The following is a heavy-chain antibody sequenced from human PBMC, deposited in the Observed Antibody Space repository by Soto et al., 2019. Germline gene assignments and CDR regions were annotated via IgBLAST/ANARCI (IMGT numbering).Heavy chain of an antibody. D-gene: IGHD3-10*01. CDR3: ARDRSYYGSGSYQSYFDY. J-gene: IGHJ4*02. CDR2: ISSSSSYI. V-gene: IGHV3-21*01. CDR1: GFTFSSYS. Sequence: PGGSLRLSCAASGFTFSSYSMNWVRQAPGKGLEWVSSISSSSSYIYYADSVKGRFTISRDNAKNSLYLQMNSLRAEDTAVYYCARDRSYYGSGSYQSYFDYWGQGTLVTVSP.